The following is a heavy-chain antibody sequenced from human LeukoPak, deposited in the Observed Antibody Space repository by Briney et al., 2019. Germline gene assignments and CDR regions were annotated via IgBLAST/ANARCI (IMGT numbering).Heavy chain of an antibody. J-gene: IGHJ3*02. Sequence: AAVKVSCKASGGTFSSYAISWVRQAPGQGLEWMGGIIPIFGTANYAQKFQGRVAITADESTSTAYMELSSLRSEDTAVYYCARDIVVVPAAPGAFDIWGQGTMVTVSS. V-gene: IGHV1-69*13. CDR3: ARDIVVVPAAPGAFDI. D-gene: IGHD2-2*01. CDR2: IIPIFGTA. CDR1: GGTFSSYA.